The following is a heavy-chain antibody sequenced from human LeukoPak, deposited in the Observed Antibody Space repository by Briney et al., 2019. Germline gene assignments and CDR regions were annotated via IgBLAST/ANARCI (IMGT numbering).Heavy chain of an antibody. D-gene: IGHD3-10*01. Sequence: SETLSLTCTVSGGSISSSSHYWGWIRQPPGKGLEWIGSIYYSGSTYYNPSLKSRVTISVDTSKTQFSLKLSSVTAADTAVYYCAREGSGPYGMDVWGQGTTVTVSS. J-gene: IGHJ6*02. CDR3: AREGSGPYGMDV. V-gene: IGHV4-39*07. CDR2: IYYSGST. CDR1: GGSISSSSHY.